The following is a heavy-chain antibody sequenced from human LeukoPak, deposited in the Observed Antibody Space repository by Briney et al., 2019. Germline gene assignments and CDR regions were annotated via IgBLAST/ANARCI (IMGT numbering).Heavy chain of an antibody. D-gene: IGHD1-7*01. J-gene: IGHJ4*02. CDR3: AKGLFTGTTADY. CDR2: ISYDGSNK. V-gene: IGHV3-30*18. Sequence: WIRQAPGKGLEWVAVISYDGSNKYYADSVKGRFTISRDNSKNALYLQMNSLRAEDTAVYYCAKGLFTGTTADYWGQGTLVTVSS.